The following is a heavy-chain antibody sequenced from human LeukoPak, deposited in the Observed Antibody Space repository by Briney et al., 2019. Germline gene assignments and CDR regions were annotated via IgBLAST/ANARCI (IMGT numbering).Heavy chain of an antibody. D-gene: IGHD2/OR15-2a*01. V-gene: IGHV3-66*01. CDR1: GFTVSSNY. CDR2: IYSGGRT. Sequence: GGSLRLSCAASGFTVSSNYMSWVRQAPGKGLEWVSIIYSGGRTYYADSVNGRFTISRDNSKNTLYLQMNSLRAEDTAVYYCARDGRALLSDWGQGTMVTVSS. CDR3: ARDGRALLSD. J-gene: IGHJ3*01.